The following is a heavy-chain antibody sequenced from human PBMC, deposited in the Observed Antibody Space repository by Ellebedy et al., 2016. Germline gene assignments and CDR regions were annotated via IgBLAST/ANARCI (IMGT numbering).Heavy chain of an antibody. J-gene: IGHJ4*02. CDR3: AREKYYYDSSGLTY. CDR1: GFTFSDYY. V-gene: IGHV3-11*04. D-gene: IGHD3-22*01. Sequence: GESLKISXAASGFTFSDYYMSWIRQAPGKGLEWVSYISSSGSTIYYADSVKGRFTISRDNAKNSLYLQMNSLRAEDTAVYYCAREKYYYDSSGLTYWGQGTLVTVSS. CDR2: ISSSGSTI.